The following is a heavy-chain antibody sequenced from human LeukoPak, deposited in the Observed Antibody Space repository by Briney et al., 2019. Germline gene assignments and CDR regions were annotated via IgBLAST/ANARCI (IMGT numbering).Heavy chain of an antibody. V-gene: IGHV3-21*04. Sequence: GGSLRLSCAASGFTFSSYSMNWVRQAPGKGLEWVSSISSSSSYIYYADSVRGQFTISRDNAKKSLYLQMNSLRAEDTAVYYCAREQKGIEALGTGGGWFEPWGQGTLVTVS. CDR2: ISSSSSYI. J-gene: IGHJ5*02. CDR3: AREQKGIEALGTGGGWFEP. CDR1: GFTFSSYS. D-gene: IGHD6-13*01.